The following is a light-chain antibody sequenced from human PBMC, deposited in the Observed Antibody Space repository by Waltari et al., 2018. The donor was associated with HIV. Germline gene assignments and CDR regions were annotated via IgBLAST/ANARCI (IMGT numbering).Light chain of an antibody. Sequence: QSVLTQPPSVSAAPGQMVTISCSGSSSNIGHNYVSWYQQLPGTAPKLLIYDNPKRPSGIPDRFSGCRSGTSATRGITGLQTGDEADYYCGAWDSSLSAVVFGGGTKLIVL. CDR2: DNP. CDR3: GAWDSSLSAVV. CDR1: SSNIGHNY. V-gene: IGLV1-51*01. J-gene: IGLJ2*01.